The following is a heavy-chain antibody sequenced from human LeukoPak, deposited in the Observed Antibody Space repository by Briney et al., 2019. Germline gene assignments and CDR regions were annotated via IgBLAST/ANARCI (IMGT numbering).Heavy chain of an antibody. V-gene: IGHV2-5*02. D-gene: IGHD3-10*01. Sequence: SGPTLVNPTQTLTLTCTFSGFSLSTSGVGVGWIRQPPRKALEWLALIYWDDDKRYSPSLKSRLTITKDISKNQVVLTMTNMYPAGTATYYCAQSHYYGWGFDPWGQGTLVTVSS. CDR1: GFSLSTSGVG. CDR3: AQSHYYGWGFDP. CDR2: IYWDDDK. J-gene: IGHJ5*02.